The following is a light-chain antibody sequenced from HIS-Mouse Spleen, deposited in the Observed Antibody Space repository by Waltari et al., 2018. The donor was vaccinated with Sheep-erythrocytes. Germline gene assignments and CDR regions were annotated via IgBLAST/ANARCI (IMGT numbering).Light chain of an antibody. CDR2: YDD. Sequence: QSVLTQPPSVSEAPRQRVTISCSGSSSNIGNNAVNWYQQLPGKAPKLLIYYDDLRPSGVSDRFSGSKSGTSAYLAISGLQSEDEADYYCAAWDDSLNGVVFGGGTKLTVL. J-gene: IGLJ2*01. CDR3: AAWDDSLNGVV. CDR1: SSNIGNNA. V-gene: IGLV1-36*01.